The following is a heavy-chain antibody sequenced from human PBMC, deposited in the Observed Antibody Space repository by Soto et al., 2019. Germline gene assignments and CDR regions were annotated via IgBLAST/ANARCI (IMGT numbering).Heavy chain of an antibody. J-gene: IGHJ6*02. V-gene: IGHV1-2*04. CDR3: ASSYLYDTLSYGMDV. D-gene: IGHD3-9*01. Sequence: ASVKVSCKASGYTFPGYYMHWLRQAPGQGLEWMGWINPNSGGTNYAQKFQGWVTMTRDTSISTAYMELSRLRSDDTAVYYCASSYLYDTLSYGMDVWGQGTTVTGSS. CDR2: INPNSGGT. CDR1: GYTFPGYY.